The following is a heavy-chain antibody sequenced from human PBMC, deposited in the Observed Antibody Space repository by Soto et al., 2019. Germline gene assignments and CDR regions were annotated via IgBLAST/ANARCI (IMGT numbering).Heavy chain of an antibody. CDR1: GGSVSRGGYY. D-gene: IGHD3-22*01. Sequence: PSETLSLTCTVSGGSVSRGGYYWSWIRQRPGKGLEWIGHVYYSGTTYSNPSLRSRTTMSVDTSENQFSLKLYSLTAADTATYFCARLDDSSGNTPFDVWGQGALVTVSS. V-gene: IGHV4-31*03. CDR3: ARLDDSSGNTPFDV. J-gene: IGHJ4*02. CDR2: VYYSGTT.